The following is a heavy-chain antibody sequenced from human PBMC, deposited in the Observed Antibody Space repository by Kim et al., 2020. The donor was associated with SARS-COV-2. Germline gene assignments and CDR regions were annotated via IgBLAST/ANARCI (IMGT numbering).Heavy chain of an antibody. CDR3: ASDRLEYDILTGPPLPFDD. CDR1: GFTFSNYG. CDR2: ISYDGINK. Sequence: GGSLRLSCAASGFTFSNYGMHWVRQAPGKGLEWVSVISYDGINKYYADSVKGRFTISRDNSKNTLYLQMNSLRAEDTAVYYCASDRLEYDILTGPPLPFDDWGQGTLVTVPS. V-gene: IGHV3-33*05. D-gene: IGHD3-9*01. J-gene: IGHJ4*02.